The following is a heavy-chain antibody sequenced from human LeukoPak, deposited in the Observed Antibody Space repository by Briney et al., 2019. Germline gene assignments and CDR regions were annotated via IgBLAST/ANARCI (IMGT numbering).Heavy chain of an antibody. CDR1: GGSISSGGYS. CDR2: IYHSGST. Sequence: SETLSLTCAVSGGSISSGGYSWSWIRQPPGKGLEWIGYIYHSGSTYYNPSLKSRVTISVDRSKNQFSLKLSSVTAADTAVYYCAREPSSDFWSGPEPVRSYNWFDPWGQGTLVTVSS. D-gene: IGHD3-3*01. J-gene: IGHJ5*02. CDR3: AREPSSDFWSGPEPVRSYNWFDP. V-gene: IGHV4-30-2*01.